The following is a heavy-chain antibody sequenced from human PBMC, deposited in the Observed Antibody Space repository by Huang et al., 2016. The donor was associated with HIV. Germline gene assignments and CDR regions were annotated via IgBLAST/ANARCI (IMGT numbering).Heavy chain of an antibody. Sequence: QVQLVESGGGVVQPGRSLRLSCAASGFPFNNHAMHWVRQAPGKGLDWVAFISNDGSNNYYADSVKGRFTISRDSSKSTLFLHMTSLRTEYTAVYYCARAKDTLDAYDIWGQGTMVIVSS. J-gene: IGHJ3*02. CDR3: ARAKDTLDAYDI. V-gene: IGHV3-30-3*01. D-gene: IGHD5-18*01. CDR2: ISNDGSNN. CDR1: GFPFNNHA.